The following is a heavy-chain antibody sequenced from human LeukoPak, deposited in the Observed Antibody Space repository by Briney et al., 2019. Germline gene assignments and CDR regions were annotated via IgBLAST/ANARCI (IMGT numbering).Heavy chain of an antibody. V-gene: IGHV3-30-3*01. Sequence: GGSLRLSCAASGFTFSSYAMHWVRQAPGKGLEWVAVMSYEGSNKYYADSVKSRVTISRDNSKSTLYMEMNSLRAEDTAVYYCARGGLEGWLQPAHQWGQGTLLTVSS. J-gene: IGHJ4*02. CDR3: ARGGLEGWLQPAHQ. CDR1: GFTFSSYA. CDR2: MSYEGSNK. D-gene: IGHD5-24*01.